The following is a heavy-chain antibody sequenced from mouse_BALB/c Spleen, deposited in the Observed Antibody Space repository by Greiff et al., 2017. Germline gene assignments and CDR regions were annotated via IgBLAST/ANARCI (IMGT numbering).Heavy chain of an antibody. V-gene: IGHV2-9*02. CDR1: GFSLTSYG. CDR2: IWAGGST. J-gene: IGHJ2*01. D-gene: IGHD2-14*01. CDR3: ARDRYDGYFDY. Sequence: LKQSGPGLVAPSQSLSITCTVSGFSLTSYGVHWVRQPPGKGLEWLGVIWAGGSTNYNSALMSRLSISKDNSKSQVFLKMNSLQTDDTAMYYCARDRYDGYFDYWGQGTTLTVSS.